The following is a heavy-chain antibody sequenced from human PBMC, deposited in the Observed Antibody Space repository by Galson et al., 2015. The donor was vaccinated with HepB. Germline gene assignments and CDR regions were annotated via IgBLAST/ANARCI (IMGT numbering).Heavy chain of an antibody. CDR2: ISYDGSNK. V-gene: IGHV3-30-3*01. J-gene: IGHJ2*01. Sequence: SLRLSCAASGFTFSSYAMHWVRQAPGKGLEWVAVISYDGSNKYYADSVKGRFTISRDNSKNTLYLQMNSLRAEDTAVYYCASETRFDYSVWYFDLWGRGTLVTVSS. D-gene: IGHD4-11*01. CDR3: ASETRFDYSVWYFDL. CDR1: GFTFSSYA.